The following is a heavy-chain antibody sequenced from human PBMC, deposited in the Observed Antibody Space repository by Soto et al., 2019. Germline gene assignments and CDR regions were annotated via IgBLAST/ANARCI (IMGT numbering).Heavy chain of an antibody. J-gene: IGHJ5*02. CDR1: GGSISSSSYY. D-gene: IGHD2-15*01. Sequence: QLQLQESGPGLVKPSETLSLTCTVSGGSISSSSYYWGWIRQPPGKGLEWIGSIYYSGSTYYNPSLKSRVTISVDTSKNQFSLKLSSVTAADTAVYYCARRGYCSGGSCLYNWFDPWGQGTLVTVSS. V-gene: IGHV4-39*01. CDR2: IYYSGST. CDR3: ARRGYCSGGSCLYNWFDP.